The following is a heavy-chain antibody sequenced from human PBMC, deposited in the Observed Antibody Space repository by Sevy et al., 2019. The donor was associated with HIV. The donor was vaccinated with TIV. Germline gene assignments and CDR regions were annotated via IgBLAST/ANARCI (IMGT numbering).Heavy chain of an antibody. CDR2: IKSKTDGGTT. CDR1: GFTVSDAW. CDR3: TLEGLYCSGGTCYSEGFDS. J-gene: IGHJ4*02. V-gene: IGHV3-15*01. D-gene: IGHD2-15*01. Sequence: GGSLRLSCAAFGFTVSDAWMSWVRQAPGKGLQWVGRIKSKTDGGTTDAVTPVKGRFTISRDDSKNTLYLQINSLKTEDTAVYYCTLEGLYCSGGTCYSEGFDSWGQGILVTVSS.